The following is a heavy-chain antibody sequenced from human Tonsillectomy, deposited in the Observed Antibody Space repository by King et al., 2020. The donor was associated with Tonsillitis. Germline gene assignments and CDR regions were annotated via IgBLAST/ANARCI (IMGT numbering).Heavy chain of an antibody. Sequence: VQLQESGPGLVKPSETLSLTCTVSGGSISSYYWSWIRQPPGKGLEWIGYIYYSGSTNYNPSLKSRVTISVETSKNQFSLKLSSVTAADTAVYYCARDDVGLNGWFDPWGQGTLVTVSS. CDR3: ARDDVGLNGWFDP. CDR2: IYYSGST. V-gene: IGHV4-59*01. D-gene: IGHD1-1*01. CDR1: GGSISSYY. J-gene: IGHJ5*02.